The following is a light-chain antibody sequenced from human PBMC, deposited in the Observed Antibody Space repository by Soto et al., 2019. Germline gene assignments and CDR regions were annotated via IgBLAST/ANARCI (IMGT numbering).Light chain of an antibody. CDR3: QQYGSSPIT. V-gene: IGKV3-20*01. CDR1: QSVSSSY. J-gene: IGKJ5*01. CDR2: GAS. Sequence: EIVLTQSPGTLSSSPGERSTLSCRASQSVSSSYLAWYQEKHGQAHRXXIYGASSRATGIPDRFSGSVSGTDLTITISRLEPEDGAVYYGQQYGSSPITFGQGTRLEIK.